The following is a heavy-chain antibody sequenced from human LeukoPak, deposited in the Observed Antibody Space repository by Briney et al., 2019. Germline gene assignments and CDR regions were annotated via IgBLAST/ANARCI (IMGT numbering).Heavy chain of an antibody. D-gene: IGHD3-16*01. CDR1: GFTFSSYE. V-gene: IGHV3-48*03. CDR2: ISSSGSTI. CDR3: ARRTPYDYPYYFDY. J-gene: IGHJ4*02. Sequence: PGGSLRLSCAASGFTFSSYEMNWVRQAPGKGLEWVSYISSSGSTIYYADSVKGRFTIPRDNAKNSLYLQMNSLGAEDTAVYYCARRTPYDYPYYFDYWGQGTLVTVSS.